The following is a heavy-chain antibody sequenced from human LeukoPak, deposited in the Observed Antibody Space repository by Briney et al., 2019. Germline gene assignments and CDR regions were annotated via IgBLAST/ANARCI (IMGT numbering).Heavy chain of an antibody. D-gene: IGHD2-2*01. J-gene: IGHJ6*03. CDR2: INPNSGGT. CDR1: GYTFTGYY. Sequence: ASVKVSCKASGYTFTGYYMHWVRQAPGQGLEWMGWINPNSGGTNYAQKFQGRVTMTRDTSISTAYMELSSLRSEDTAVYYCARDGSCSSTSCYDYYYYYYMDVWGKGTTVTVSS. V-gene: IGHV1-2*02. CDR3: ARDGSCSSTSCYDYYYYYYMDV.